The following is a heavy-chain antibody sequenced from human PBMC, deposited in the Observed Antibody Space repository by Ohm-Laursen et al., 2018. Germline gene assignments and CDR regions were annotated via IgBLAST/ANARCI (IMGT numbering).Heavy chain of an antibody. CDR1: GFTFSSYG. Sequence: RSLRLSCSASGFTFSSYGMHWVRQAPGKGLEWVAVISYDGSNKYYADSVKGRFTISRDNSKNTLYLQMNSLRAEDTAVYYCAKDGIGAVAGTLEFDPWGQGTLVTVSS. CDR3: AKDGIGAVAGTLEFDP. V-gene: IGHV3-30*18. CDR2: ISYDGSNK. J-gene: IGHJ5*02. D-gene: IGHD6-19*01.